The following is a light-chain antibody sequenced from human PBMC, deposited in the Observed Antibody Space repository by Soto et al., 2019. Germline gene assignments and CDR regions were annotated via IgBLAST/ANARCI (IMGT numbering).Light chain of an antibody. CDR2: DAS. CDR1: QSISRW. Sequence: DIQMTQSPSTLSASVADRGTITCRASQSISRWLAWYQQKPGKAPKVLIWDASSLQRGVPSRFSGSGSGTEFTLTISSLQPDDFATYYCQQYNGYSTWTLGQGTKVDIK. J-gene: IGKJ1*01. V-gene: IGKV1-5*01. CDR3: QQYNGYSTWT.